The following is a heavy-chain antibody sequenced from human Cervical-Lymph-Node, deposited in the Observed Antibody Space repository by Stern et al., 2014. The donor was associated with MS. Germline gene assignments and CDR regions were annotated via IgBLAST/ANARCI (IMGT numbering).Heavy chain of an antibody. V-gene: IGHV1-18*01. D-gene: IGHD5-18*01. CDR2: ISAYNGNT. CDR3: ARVRYIYGFNYYYGMDV. CDR1: GYTFTSYG. J-gene: IGHJ6*02. Sequence: VQLVQSGAEVKKPGASVKVSCKASGYTFTSYGISWVRQAPGQGLEWMGWISAYNGNTTYAQKLQGRVTMTTDTSTSTAYMELRSLRSDDTAVYYCARVRYIYGFNYYYGMDVWGQGTTVPVSS.